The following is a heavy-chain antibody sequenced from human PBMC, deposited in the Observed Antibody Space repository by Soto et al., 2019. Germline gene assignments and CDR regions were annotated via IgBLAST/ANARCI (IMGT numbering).Heavy chain of an antibody. V-gene: IGHV1-69*12. CDR3: ATGGRGYSSAPRLYLEF. D-gene: IGHD5-18*01. CDR2: IIPVSGTA. Sequence: QVQLVQSGAEVKKPGASVKVTCKASGVTFSSNGISWVRQAPGHGLEWMGGIIPVSGTAHYPQKFKGRVTITADESTSTASIKLSSLNTGDTAVYSCATGGRGYSSAPRLYLEFWGQGTLVTVSS. J-gene: IGHJ4*02. CDR1: GVTFSSNG.